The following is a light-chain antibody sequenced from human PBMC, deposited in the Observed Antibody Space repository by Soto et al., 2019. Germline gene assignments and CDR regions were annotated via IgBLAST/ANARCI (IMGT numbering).Light chain of an antibody. J-gene: IGKJ1*01. Sequence: DIQMTQSPSCLSASVGDRVTITCRASQGFGNNLAWYQQKPGKVPKVLIYATSTLQSGVPSRFSGSGSGTDFTLTISSLQPEDVATYYCQKYNSAPWTFGQGTKVEIK. CDR3: QKYNSAPWT. V-gene: IGKV1-27*01. CDR2: ATS. CDR1: QGFGNN.